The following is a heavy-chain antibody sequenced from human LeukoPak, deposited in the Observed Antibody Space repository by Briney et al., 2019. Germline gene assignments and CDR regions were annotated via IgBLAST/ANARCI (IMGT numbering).Heavy chain of an antibody. Sequence: SETLSLTCTVPGGSISSGDYYWSWIRQPPGKGLEGIGYIYYSGSTYYNPSLKSRVTISVDTSKNQFSLKLSSVTAADTAVYYCARAGFGEEYYFDYWGQGTLVTVSS. J-gene: IGHJ4*02. D-gene: IGHD3-10*01. CDR1: GGSISSGDYY. CDR3: ARAGFGEEYYFDY. V-gene: IGHV4-30-4*01. CDR2: IYYSGST.